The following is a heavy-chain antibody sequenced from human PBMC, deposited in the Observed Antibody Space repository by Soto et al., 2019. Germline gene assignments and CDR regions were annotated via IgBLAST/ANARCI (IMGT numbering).Heavy chain of an antibody. D-gene: IGHD3-10*01. Sequence: QVQLQQWGAGLLKPSETLSLTCAVYGGSFSGYYWSWIRQPPGKGLEWIGEINHSGSTNYNPSLTVRGTISVDTSKNQFALKLSSVTAADTAVYYCERLNPERDYYGSGSYYPQKKYYYYYYMDVWGKGTTVTVSS. J-gene: IGHJ6*03. CDR1: GGSFSGYY. CDR3: ERLNPERDYYGSGSYYPQKKYYYYYYMDV. CDR2: INHSGST. V-gene: IGHV4-34*01.